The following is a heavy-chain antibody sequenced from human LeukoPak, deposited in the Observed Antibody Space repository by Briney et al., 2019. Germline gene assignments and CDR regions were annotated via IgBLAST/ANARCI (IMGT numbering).Heavy chain of an antibody. D-gene: IGHD4-17*01. J-gene: IGHJ4*02. CDR3: ATLSGSDYGDYSYYFDY. CDR1: GYTLTELS. Sequence: GASVKVSCKVSGYTLTELSMHWVRQAPGKGLEWMGGFDPEDGETIYAQKFQGRVTMTEDTSTDTAYMELSRLRSENTAVYYCATLSGSDYGDYSYYFDYWGQGTLVTVSS. CDR2: FDPEDGET. V-gene: IGHV1-24*01.